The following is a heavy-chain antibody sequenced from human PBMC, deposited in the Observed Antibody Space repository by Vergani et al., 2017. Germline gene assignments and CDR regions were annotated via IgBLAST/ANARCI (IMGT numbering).Heavy chain of an antibody. J-gene: IGHJ4*02. CDR3: TRDFIHVVVTAIPDY. V-gene: IGHV3-49*04. D-gene: IGHD2-21*02. CDR2: IRSKAYGGTT. Sequence: EVQLVESGGGLVQPGRSLRLSCTASGFTFGDYAMSWVRQAPGKGLEWVGFIRSKAYGGTTEYAASVKGRFTISRDDSKSIAYLQMNSLKTEDTAVYYCTRDFIHVVVTAIPDYWGQGTLVTVSS. CDR1: GFTFGDYA.